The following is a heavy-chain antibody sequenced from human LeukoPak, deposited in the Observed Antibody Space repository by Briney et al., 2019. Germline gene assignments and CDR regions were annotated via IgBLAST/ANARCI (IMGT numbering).Heavy chain of an antibody. Sequence: EASVTVSCKASGFTLTNYDINWVRQAPGQGLEWMGWMNPINGNTGYARKFQGRVTMTRDTSISTAYMELRSLTSEDTAIYYCVRDGEGVAISVNFWFDPWGQGTLVTVSS. J-gene: IGHJ5*02. CDR1: GFTLTNYD. CDR3: VRDGEGVAISVNFWFDP. V-gene: IGHV1-8*01. CDR2: MNPINGNT. D-gene: IGHD3-10*01.